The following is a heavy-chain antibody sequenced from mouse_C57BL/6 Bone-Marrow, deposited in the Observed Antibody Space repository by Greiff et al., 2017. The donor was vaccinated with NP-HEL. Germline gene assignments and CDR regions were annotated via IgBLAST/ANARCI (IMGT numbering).Heavy chain of an antibody. CDR2: IDPENGDT. CDR3: TTGGRFYYFDY. V-gene: IGHV14-4*01. J-gene: IGHJ2*01. CDR1: GFNIKDDY. Sequence: EVKLQESGAELVRPGASVKLSCTASGFNIKDDYTHWVKQRPEQGLEWIGWIDPENGDTEYASKFQGKATITADTSSNTAYLQLSSLTSEDTAVYYCTTGGRFYYFDYWGQGTTLTVSS.